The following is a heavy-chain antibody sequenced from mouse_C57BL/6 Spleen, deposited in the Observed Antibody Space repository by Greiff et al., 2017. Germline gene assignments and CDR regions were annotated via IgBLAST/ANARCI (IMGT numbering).Heavy chain of an antibody. J-gene: IGHJ1*03. V-gene: IGHV2-2*01. CDR3: AKGTHRGYFDV. D-gene: IGHD3-3*01. Sequence: VQVVESGPGLVQPSQSLSITCTVSGFSLTSYGVHWVRQSPGKGLEWLGVIWSGGSTDYNAAFISRLSISKDNSKSQVFFKMNSLQADDTAIYYCAKGTHRGYFDVWGTGTTVTVSS. CDR1: GFSLTSYG. CDR2: IWSGGST.